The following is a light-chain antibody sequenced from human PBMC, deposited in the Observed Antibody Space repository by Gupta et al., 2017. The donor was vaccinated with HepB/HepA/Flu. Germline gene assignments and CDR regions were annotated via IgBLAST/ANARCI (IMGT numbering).Light chain of an antibody. CDR3: RQGLQTPCI. Sequence: DIVMTQSPLSLPVTPGEPASISCRSSQSLLYGNGYKYLDWYLQKPGQSPQLLIYLGINRASGVPDRFSGSGSGTDFTLRISRVEAEDVGIYYCRQGLQTPCIFGQGTKLEIK. CDR2: LGI. CDR1: QSLLYGNGYKY. J-gene: IGKJ2*02. V-gene: IGKV2-28*01.